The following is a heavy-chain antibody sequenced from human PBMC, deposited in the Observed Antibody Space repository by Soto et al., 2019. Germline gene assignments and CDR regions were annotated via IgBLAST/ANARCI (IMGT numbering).Heavy chain of an antibody. CDR3: ARGAPIVGTTHLDY. V-gene: IGHV3-30-3*01. Sequence: QVQLVESGGGVVQPGRSLRLSCVASGFTFTSYAMHWVRQAPGKGLDWVAVISYDESNKFYADSVKGRFTISRDNSKNTLYLQLNSLRGDDTAVYYCARGAPIVGTTHLDYWCRGTLVTVSS. CDR2: ISYDESNK. CDR1: GFTFTSYA. J-gene: IGHJ4*02. D-gene: IGHD1-26*01.